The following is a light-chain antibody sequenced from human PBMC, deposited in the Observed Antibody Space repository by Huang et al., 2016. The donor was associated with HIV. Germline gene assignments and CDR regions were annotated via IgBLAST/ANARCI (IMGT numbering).Light chain of an antibody. V-gene: IGKV1-39*01. CDR2: GSS. J-gene: IGKJ5*01. Sequence: DIQMTQSPSSLSASVGDSVTITCRTSQDIGTYLNWYQQRPGKAPNLLIYGSSTVQGGVPSMFSGSGSGTEFTLTINGLQPDDFAIYYCHQTYTISSFGQGTRLDTK. CDR1: QDIGTY. CDR3: HQTYTISS.